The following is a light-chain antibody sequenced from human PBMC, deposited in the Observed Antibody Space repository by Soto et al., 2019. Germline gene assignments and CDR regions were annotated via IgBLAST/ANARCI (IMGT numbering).Light chain of an antibody. CDR1: QSVSSN. CDR2: GSS. Sequence: EIVMPQSPATLSVSPGERATLSCRASQSVSSNLAWYQQKPGQAPRLLLYGSSTRATGIPARFSGSGSGTEFTLTISSLQSEDFAVYYCQQYNNWPLYTFGQGTKLEIK. J-gene: IGKJ2*01. V-gene: IGKV3-15*01. CDR3: QQYNNWPLYT.